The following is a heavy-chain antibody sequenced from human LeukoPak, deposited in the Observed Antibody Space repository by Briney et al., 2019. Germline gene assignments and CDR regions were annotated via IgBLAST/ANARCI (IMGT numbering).Heavy chain of an antibody. D-gene: IGHD2-15*01. CDR1: RVTFSNYA. CDR3: ARDGHSSKYCSGGSCYRNWFDP. CDR2: ISGSGGGT. Sequence: GGSLRLSCAASRVTFSNYAMSWVRQAPGKGLEWVAGISGSGGGTYYADSVKGRFTISRDNSKNTLYLQMNSLRAEDTAVYYCARDGHSSKYCSGGSCYRNWFDPWGQGTLVTVSS. V-gene: IGHV3-23*01. J-gene: IGHJ5*02.